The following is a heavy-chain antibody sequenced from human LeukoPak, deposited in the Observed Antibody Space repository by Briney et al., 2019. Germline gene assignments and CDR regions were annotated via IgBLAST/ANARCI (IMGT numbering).Heavy chain of an antibody. V-gene: IGHV1-69*13. CDR1: GGTFSSYA. Sequence: SVKVSCKASGGTFSSYAISWVRQAPGQGLEWMGGIIPIFGTANYAQKFQGRVTITADESTSTAYMELRSLRSDDTAVYYCARDHGGYYGSGSYRPFDYWGQGTLVTVSS. CDR2: IIPIFGTA. D-gene: IGHD3-10*01. J-gene: IGHJ4*02. CDR3: ARDHGGYYGSGSYRPFDY.